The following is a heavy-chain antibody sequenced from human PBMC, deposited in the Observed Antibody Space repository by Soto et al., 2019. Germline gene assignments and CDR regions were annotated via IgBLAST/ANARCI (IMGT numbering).Heavy chain of an antibody. V-gene: IGHV1-18*01. D-gene: IGHD3-22*01. CDR3: ARDNYYDSSGYSVTTYYGMDV. Sequence: QVQLVQSGAEVKKPGASVKVSCKASGYTFTSYGISWVRQAPGQGLEWMGWISAYNGNTNYAQKLQGRVTMTTDTSTSTAYMELRSLRSDDTAVYYCARDNYYDSSGYSVTTYYGMDVWGQGTTVTVSS. CDR1: GYTFTSYG. CDR2: ISAYNGNT. J-gene: IGHJ6*02.